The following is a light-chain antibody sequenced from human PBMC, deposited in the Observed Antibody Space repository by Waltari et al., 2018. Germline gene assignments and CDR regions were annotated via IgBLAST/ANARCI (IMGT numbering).Light chain of an antibody. CDR3: LQYDPSRP. CDR2: GAS. Sequence: EIVLTQSPGTLSLSPGERATLSCSASQSVGSSYLAWYPQKPGQAPRLLRYGASSSAADMPHRFCCIRSLTDFALTVSRLEPIEFAVYYFLQYDPSRPFRQGTKVEIK. V-gene: IGKV3-20*01. CDR1: QSVGSSY. J-gene: IGKJ1*01.